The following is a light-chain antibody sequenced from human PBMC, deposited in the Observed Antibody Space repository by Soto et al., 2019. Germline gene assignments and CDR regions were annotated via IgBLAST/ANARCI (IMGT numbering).Light chain of an antibody. CDR2: KAS. Sequence: DIQMTQSPSTLSASVGDRVTITCRASQSISSWLAWYQQKPGKAPKLLIYKASSLESGVPSRSSGSGSGTEFTLTISSLQPDDFATYYCQQLNGYLELTFGGGTKVDIK. V-gene: IGKV1-5*03. CDR1: QSISSW. J-gene: IGKJ4*01. CDR3: QQLNGYLELT.